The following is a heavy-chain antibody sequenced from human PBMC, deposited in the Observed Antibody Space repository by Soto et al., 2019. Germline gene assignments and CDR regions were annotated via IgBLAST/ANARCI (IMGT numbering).Heavy chain of an antibody. CDR2: INPNSGGT. V-gene: IGHV1-2*04. CDR3: AREVEGVDYYFDS. J-gene: IGHJ4*02. CDR1: GYTFIGYY. D-gene: IGHD2-15*01. Sequence: QVQLVQSGAEVKKPGASVKVSCKASGYTFIGYYIHWVRQAPGQGLEWMGWINPNSGGTQYAQKLQGWVTMTSDTSISTAYMELSRLRSDDTAVYYCAREVEGVDYYFDSWGQGTLVTVSS.